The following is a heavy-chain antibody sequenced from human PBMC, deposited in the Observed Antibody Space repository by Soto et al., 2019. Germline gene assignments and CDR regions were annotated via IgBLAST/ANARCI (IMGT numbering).Heavy chain of an antibody. V-gene: IGHV4-4*02. Sequence: QVQLQESGPGLVKPSGTLSLTCAVSGGSISSTNWWNWVRQPPGKGLEWIGEIDHSGSTNHNPSLKSRLTMSVDKPKTQFSLKLSSVTAADTAVYYCVCDSGNGWKDYWGQGTLVTVSS. CDR3: VCDSGNGWKDY. CDR1: GGSISSTNW. J-gene: IGHJ4*02. CDR2: IDHSGST. D-gene: IGHD6-19*01.